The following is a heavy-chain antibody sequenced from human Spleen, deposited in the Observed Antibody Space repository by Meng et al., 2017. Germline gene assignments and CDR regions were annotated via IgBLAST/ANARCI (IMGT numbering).Heavy chain of an antibody. CDR1: GFTFSDYY. J-gene: IGHJ5*02. V-gene: IGHV3-11*04. CDR2: ITTSGTTI. D-gene: IGHD2-21*01. CDR3: ARDVAGGGWFDP. Sequence: GESLKISCAASGFTFSDYYMTWIRQAPGKGLEWISFITTSGTTIYYADSVKGRFTMSRDNAKNSLYLQMNSLRAEDTAVYYCARDVAGGGWFDPWGQGTLVTVSS.